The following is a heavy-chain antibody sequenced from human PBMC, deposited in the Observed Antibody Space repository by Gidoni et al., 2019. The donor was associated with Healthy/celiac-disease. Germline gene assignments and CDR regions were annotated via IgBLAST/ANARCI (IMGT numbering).Heavy chain of an antibody. CDR1: GFTFSSYS. Sequence: EVQLVESGGGLVKPGGSLRLSCAASGFTFSSYSMNWVRQAPGTGLEWVSSISSSSSYIYYADSVKGRFTISRDNAKNSLYLQMNSLRAEDTAVYYCARDGEAAAGIIDYWGQGTLVTVSS. V-gene: IGHV3-21*01. CDR2: ISSSSSYI. CDR3: ARDGEAAAGIIDY. J-gene: IGHJ4*02. D-gene: IGHD6-13*01.